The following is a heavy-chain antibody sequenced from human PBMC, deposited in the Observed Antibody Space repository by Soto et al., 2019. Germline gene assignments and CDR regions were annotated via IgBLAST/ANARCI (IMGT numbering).Heavy chain of an antibody. CDR2: INAGNGNT. D-gene: IGHD3-22*01. CDR3: ASEYYYDSSGYWGSYYYYGMDV. V-gene: IGHV1-3*01. J-gene: IGHJ6*02. CDR1: GYTFTNYA. Sequence: ASVKVSCKASGYTFTNYAMHWVRQAPGQRLEWMGWINAGNGNTKYSQKFQGRVTITRDTSASTAYMELSSLRSEDTAVYYCASEYYYDSSGYWGSYYYYGMDVWGQGTTVTVSS.